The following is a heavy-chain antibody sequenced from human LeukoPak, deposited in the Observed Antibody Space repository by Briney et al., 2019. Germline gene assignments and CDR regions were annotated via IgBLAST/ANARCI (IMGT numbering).Heavy chain of an antibody. CDR2: IYSGGST. V-gene: IGHV3-53*01. J-gene: IGHJ4*01. Sequence: GGSLRLSCAASGFTVSSNYMSWVRQAPGKGLEWVSVIYSGGSTYYADSVKGRFTISRDNSKNTLYLQMNSLRAEDTAVYYCARGSTALSLDYWGHGTLVTVSS. CDR3: ARGSTALSLDY. D-gene: IGHD5-18*01. CDR1: GFTVSSNY.